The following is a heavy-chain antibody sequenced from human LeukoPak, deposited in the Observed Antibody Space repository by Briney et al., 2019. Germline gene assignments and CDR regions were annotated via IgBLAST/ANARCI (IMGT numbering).Heavy chain of an antibody. J-gene: IGHJ6*04. V-gene: IGHV3-30*18. CDR3: AKAAPRPTYYDILTGYPRGYYGMDV. D-gene: IGHD3-9*01. Sequence: GGSLRLSCAASGFTFSSYGMHWVRQAPGKGLEWVAVISYDGSNKYYADSVKGRFTISRDNSKNTLYLQMNSLRAEDTAVYHCAKAAPRPTYYDILTGYPRGYYGMDVWGKGTTVTVSS. CDR1: GFTFSSYG. CDR2: ISYDGSNK.